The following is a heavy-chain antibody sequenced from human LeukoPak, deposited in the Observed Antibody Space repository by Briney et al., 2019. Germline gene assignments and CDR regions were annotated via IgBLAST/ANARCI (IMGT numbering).Heavy chain of an antibody. J-gene: IGHJ4*02. Sequence: GGSLRLSCAASGFPFSSYEMNWVRQAPGKGLEWVSHISSSGTTIYYTDSVKGRFTISRDNAKNSLYLQMNSLTAEDTAIYYCARRTNGALGDFDYWGQGALVTVSS. CDR3: ARRTNGALGDFDY. CDR1: GFPFSSYE. CDR2: ISSSGTTI. D-gene: IGHD3-10*01. V-gene: IGHV3-48*03.